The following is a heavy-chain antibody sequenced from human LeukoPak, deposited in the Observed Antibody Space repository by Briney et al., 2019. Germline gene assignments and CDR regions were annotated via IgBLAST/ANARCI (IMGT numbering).Heavy chain of an antibody. D-gene: IGHD2-21*01. CDR1: GFTFRNYA. Sequence: GGSLRLSCTASGFTFRNYAMSWVRQAPGKGLEWVSAISGGAGHTYDADPVKGRFTISRDNSKSTLFLQMNNVRGDDTAVYYCAKDRGGIVVGPTAGFDYWGQGILVTVSS. V-gene: IGHV3-23*01. CDR2: ISGGAGHT. J-gene: IGHJ4*02. CDR3: AKDRGGIVVGPTAGFDY.